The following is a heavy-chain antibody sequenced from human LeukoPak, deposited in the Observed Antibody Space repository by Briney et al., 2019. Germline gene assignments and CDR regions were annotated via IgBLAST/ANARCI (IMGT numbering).Heavy chain of an antibody. CDR2: LLYNGNT. CDR1: GGSISSDVHY. V-gene: IGHV4-39*01. D-gene: IGHD1-26*01. Sequence: SETLSLTCTVAGGSISSDVHYWDWIRQAPGKGLEWIGSLLYNGNTWYNPSLESRVTISVDTSENQFSLRLTSVNAADTALYFCTRRGSGNGGTYAGMDVWGPGTTVTVSS. CDR3: TRRGSGNGGTYAGMDV. J-gene: IGHJ6*02.